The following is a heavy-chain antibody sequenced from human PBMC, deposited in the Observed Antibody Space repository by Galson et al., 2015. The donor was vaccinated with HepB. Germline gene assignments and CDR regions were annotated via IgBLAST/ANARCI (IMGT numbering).Heavy chain of an antibody. CDR1: RGTLTSYA. CDR3: ATSLIRNGYNYDYFDH. Sequence: SVKVSCKASRGTLTSYAISWVRQAPGQGLEWMGGIIPISGMTNYPQKFQARVTIIADESTSTAYMEPSSLTSEDTAVYYCATSLIRNGYNYDYFDHWGHGTLVTVSS. CDR2: IIPISGMT. V-gene: IGHV1-69*13. D-gene: IGHD5-24*01. J-gene: IGHJ4*01.